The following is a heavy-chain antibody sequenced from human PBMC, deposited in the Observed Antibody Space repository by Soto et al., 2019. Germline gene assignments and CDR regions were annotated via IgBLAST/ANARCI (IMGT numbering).Heavy chain of an antibody. CDR3: ARGLRGNIVVVVAATASDAVDI. CDR1: GGSFSGYY. V-gene: IGHV4-34*01. D-gene: IGHD2-15*01. Sequence: PSETLSLTCAVYGGSFSGYYWSWIRQPPGKGLEWIGEINHSGSTNYNPSLKSRVTISVDTSRNQFSLKLSSVTAADTAVYYCARGLRGNIVVVVAATASDAVDIWGQGTMVTVSS. J-gene: IGHJ3*02. CDR2: INHSGST.